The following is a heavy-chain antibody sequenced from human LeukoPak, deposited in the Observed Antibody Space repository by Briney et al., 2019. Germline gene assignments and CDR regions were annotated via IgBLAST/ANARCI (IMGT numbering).Heavy chain of an antibody. D-gene: IGHD3-9*01. V-gene: IGHV3-23*01. Sequence: GGSLRLSCAASGFTFSSYAMSWVRQSPGKGLEWVSAISSGGGTTYYANFADSVKGRFTISRDNSKNTLYLQMNSLRAEDTAVYYCAKFYDILTGYFDYWGQGTLVTVPS. CDR3: AKFYDILTGYFDY. CDR1: GFTFSSYA. J-gene: IGHJ4*02. CDR2: ISSGGGTT.